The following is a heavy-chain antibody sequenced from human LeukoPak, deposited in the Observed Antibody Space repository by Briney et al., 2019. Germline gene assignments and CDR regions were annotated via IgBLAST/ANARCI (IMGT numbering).Heavy chain of an antibody. Sequence: SETLSLTCAVYGGSFSGYYWSWIRQPPGKGLEWIGEINHSGSTNYNPSLKSRVTISVDTPKNQFSLKLSSVTAADTTVYYCARGPGSVYFDYWGQGTLVTVSS. D-gene: IGHD1-14*01. CDR3: ARGPGSVYFDY. CDR2: INHSGST. CDR1: GGSFSGYY. J-gene: IGHJ4*02. V-gene: IGHV4-34*01.